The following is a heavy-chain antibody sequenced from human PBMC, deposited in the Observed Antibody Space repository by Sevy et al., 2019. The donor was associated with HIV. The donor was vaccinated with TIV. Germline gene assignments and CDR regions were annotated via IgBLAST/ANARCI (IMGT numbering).Heavy chain of an antibody. CDR3: ARDRWFGDFRYTFDY. J-gene: IGHJ4*02. CDR2: ISTSDSVI. CDR1: GFTFSYYG. D-gene: IGHD3-10*01. V-gene: IGHV3-48*02. Sequence: GGSLRLSCAASGFTFSYYGMNWVRQAPGRGLEWVSYISTSDSVIYYADSVMGRFTISRDNAKNSLYLQMNSLRDDDTAVYYCARDRWFGDFRYTFDYWGQGTLVTVSS.